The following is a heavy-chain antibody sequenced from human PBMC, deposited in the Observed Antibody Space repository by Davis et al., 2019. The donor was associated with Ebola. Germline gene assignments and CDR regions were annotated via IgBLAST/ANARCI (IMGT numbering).Heavy chain of an antibody. CDR3: ARGGYYYFDS. CDR2: IKQDGSEK. Sequence: GESLKISCAASGFTFTNYWMTWVRQAPGKGLEWVAKIKQDGSEKYYVDSVKGRFTISRDNAENSLFLQMNSLRGEDTAFYYCARGGYYYFDSWGQGTLVTVSS. V-gene: IGHV3-7*03. D-gene: IGHD3-22*01. CDR1: GFTFTNYW. J-gene: IGHJ4*02.